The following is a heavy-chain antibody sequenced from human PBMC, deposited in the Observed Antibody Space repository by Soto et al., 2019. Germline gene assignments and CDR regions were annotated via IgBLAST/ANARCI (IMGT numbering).Heavy chain of an antibody. CDR2: ISGSGGST. J-gene: IGHJ4*02. CDR1: GFTFSSYA. CDR3: AKASNPYYYDSSGFYYFDY. D-gene: IGHD3-22*01. Sequence: GGSLRLSCAASGFTFSSYAMSWVRQAPGKGLEWVSAISGSGGSTYYADSVKGRFTISRDNSKNTLYLQMNSLRAEDTAVYYCAKASNPYYYDSSGFYYFDYWGQGTLVTVSS. V-gene: IGHV3-23*01.